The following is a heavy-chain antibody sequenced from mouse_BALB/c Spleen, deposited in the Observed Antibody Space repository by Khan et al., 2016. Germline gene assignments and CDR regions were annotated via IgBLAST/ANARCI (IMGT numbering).Heavy chain of an antibody. D-gene: IGHD1-1*01. Sequence: VKLEESGPGLVQPSQSLSITCTVSGFSLTSYGVHWVRQSPGKGLEWLGVIWSGGSTDYNAAFISRLSISKDNSKSQVFFKMNSLQANDTAIYYCASLYYGSSYYYAMDYWGQGTSVTVSS. V-gene: IGHV2-2*02. CDR2: IWSGGST. CDR3: ASLYYGSSYYYAMDY. CDR1: GFSLTSYG. J-gene: IGHJ4*01.